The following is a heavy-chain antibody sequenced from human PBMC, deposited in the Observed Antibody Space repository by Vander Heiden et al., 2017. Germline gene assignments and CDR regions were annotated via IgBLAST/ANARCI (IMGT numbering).Heavy chain of an antibody. D-gene: IGHD3-22*01. CDR1: GFTFSTYS. V-gene: IGHV3-48*02. J-gene: IGHJ4*02. Sequence: EVYLVESGGGLVQPGGSLRLSCAASGFTFSTYSMNWVRQAPGKGLGWISYIGSNSGTIYYADSVKGRFTISRDNVKNSLYLQMNSLRDGDTAVYYCARDPGYSDSSGGDYWGQGTLVTVSS. CDR3: ARDPGYSDSSGGDY. CDR2: IGSNSGTI.